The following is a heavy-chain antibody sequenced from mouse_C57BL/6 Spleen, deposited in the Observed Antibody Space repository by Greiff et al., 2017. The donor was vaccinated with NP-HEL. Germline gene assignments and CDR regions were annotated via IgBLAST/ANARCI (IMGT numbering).Heavy chain of an antibody. CDR1: GYTFTSYW. Sequence: QVQLQQPGAELVMPGASVKLSCKASGYTFTSYWMHWVKQRPGQGLEWIGEIDPSDSYTNYNQKFKGKSTLTVDKSSSTAYMQLSSLTSEDSAVYYCARRGNYYGSSYGGFAYWGQGTLVTVSA. V-gene: IGHV1-69*01. J-gene: IGHJ3*01. D-gene: IGHD1-1*01. CDR2: IDPSDSYT. CDR3: ARRGNYYGSSYGGFAY.